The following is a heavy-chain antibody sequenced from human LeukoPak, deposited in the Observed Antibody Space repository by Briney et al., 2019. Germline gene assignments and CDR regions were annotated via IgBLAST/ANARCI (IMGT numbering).Heavy chain of an antibody. CDR2: ISSSSSYI. Sequence: TAGESLRLSCAASGFTFSSYSMNWVRQAPGKGLEWVSSISSSSSYIYYADSVKGRFTISRDNAKNSLYLQMNSLRAEDTAVYYCASSTSALDDAFDIWGQGTMVTVSS. CDR3: ASSTSALDDAFDI. V-gene: IGHV3-21*01. CDR1: GFTFSSYS. J-gene: IGHJ3*02. D-gene: IGHD2-2*01.